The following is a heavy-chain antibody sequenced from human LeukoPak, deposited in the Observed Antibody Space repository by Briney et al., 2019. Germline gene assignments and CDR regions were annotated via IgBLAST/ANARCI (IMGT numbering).Heavy chain of an antibody. CDR2: ISYDASNK. CDR1: GFTFSSYA. CDR3: ARALMIVGYFDY. D-gene: IGHD3-22*01. Sequence: GGSLRLSCAASGFTFSSYAMHWVRKVPGKGLEWVSVISYDASNKNYADSVKGRFTISRDNSKNTLYLQMNSLRTEDTAVYYCARALMIVGYFDYWGQGTLVTVSS. J-gene: IGHJ4*02. V-gene: IGHV3-30-3*01.